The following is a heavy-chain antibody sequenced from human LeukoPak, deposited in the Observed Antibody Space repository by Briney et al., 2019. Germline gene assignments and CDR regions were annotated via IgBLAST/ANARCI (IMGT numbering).Heavy chain of an antibody. D-gene: IGHD3-3*01. CDR2: IYHSGST. J-gene: IGHJ5*02. V-gene: IGHV4-38-2*01. Sequence: PSETLSLTCAVSGYSISSGYYWGWIRQPPGKGLEWIGSIYHSGSTYYNPSLKSRVTISVDTSKNQFSLKLSSVTAADTAVYYCARSPTRITIFGVVILNWFDPWGQGTLVTVSS. CDR3: ARSPTRITIFGVVILNWFDP. CDR1: GYSISSGYY.